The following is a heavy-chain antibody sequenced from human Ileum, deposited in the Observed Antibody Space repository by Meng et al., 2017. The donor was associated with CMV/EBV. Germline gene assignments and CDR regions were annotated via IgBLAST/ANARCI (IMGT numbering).Heavy chain of an antibody. V-gene: IGHV3-30*04. CDR2: LSYDSTTK. J-gene: IGHJ4*02. CDR1: GFPFSSFA. Sequence: LSCASSGFPFSSFAMHWVRQVPGKGLESVTFLSYDSTTKFYADSVKGRFTISRDNSNNILYLQMDSLRTEDTAVYYCARRTGTTIDFWGQGTLVTVSS. D-gene: IGHD1-7*01. CDR3: ARRTGTTIDF.